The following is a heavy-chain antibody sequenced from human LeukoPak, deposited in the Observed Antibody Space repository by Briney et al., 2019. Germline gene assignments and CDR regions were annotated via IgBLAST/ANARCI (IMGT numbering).Heavy chain of an antibody. CDR1: GFTFSSYA. CDR2: ISGSGGST. Sequence: GGSLRLSCAASGFTFSSYAMSWVRQAPGKGLEWVSAISGSGGSTYYAYSVKGRFTISRDNSKNTLYLQMNSLRAEDTAVYYCAKGKGGATFGYYYGMDVWGQGTTVTVSS. D-gene: IGHD1-26*01. CDR3: AKGKGGATFGYYYGMDV. V-gene: IGHV3-23*01. J-gene: IGHJ6*02.